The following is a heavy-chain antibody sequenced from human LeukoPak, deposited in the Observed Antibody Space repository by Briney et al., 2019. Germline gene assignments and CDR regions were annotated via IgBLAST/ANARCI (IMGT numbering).Heavy chain of an antibody. Sequence: GGSLRLSCAASGFTFRTYAMNWVRQAPGKGLEWVSAISGSGGSTYYADSVKGRFTISRDNSKNTLYLQMNSLRAEDTAVYYCAKDLVGLYYDFWSGYLALDYWGQGTLVTVSS. CDR1: GFTFRTYA. CDR2: ISGSGGST. CDR3: AKDLVGLYYDFWSGYLALDY. J-gene: IGHJ4*02. V-gene: IGHV3-23*01. D-gene: IGHD3-3*01.